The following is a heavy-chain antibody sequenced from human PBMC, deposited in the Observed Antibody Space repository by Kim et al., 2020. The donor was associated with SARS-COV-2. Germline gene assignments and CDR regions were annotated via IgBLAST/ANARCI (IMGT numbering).Heavy chain of an antibody. J-gene: IGHJ4*02. D-gene: IGHD6-6*01. CDR3: ARKGGRRQLVKSLDY. Sequence: PSLKSRVTISVDTSKNQFSLKLSSGTAADTAVYYCARKGGRRQLVKSLDYWGQGTLVTVSS. V-gene: IGHV4-34*01.